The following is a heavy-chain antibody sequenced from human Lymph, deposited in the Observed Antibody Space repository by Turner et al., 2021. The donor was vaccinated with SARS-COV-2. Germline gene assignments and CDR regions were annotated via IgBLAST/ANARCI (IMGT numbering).Heavy chain of an antibody. CDR3: ARDFVAVTGPFDY. J-gene: IGHJ4*02. V-gene: IGHV3-30-3*01. CDR1: GFTFSSYA. Sequence: QVQLVESGGGVVQPGRSLRLSGAASGFTFSSYAMHWVRQAPGKGLEWVAVISYDGSNKYYADSVKGRFTISRDNSKNTLYLQMNSLRAEHTAVYYCARDFVAVTGPFDYWGQGTLVTVSS. CDR2: ISYDGSNK. D-gene: IGHD6-19*01.